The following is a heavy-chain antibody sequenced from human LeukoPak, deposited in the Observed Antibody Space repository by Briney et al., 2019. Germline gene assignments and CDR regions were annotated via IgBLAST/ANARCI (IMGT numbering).Heavy chain of an antibody. CDR2: IIPIFGTA. Sequence: PAASVKVSCKASGGTFSSYAISWVRQAPGQGLEWMGGIIPIFGTANYAQKFQGRVTITADESTSTAYMELSSLRSEDTAVYYCTQGYCSGGSCSNVDFDYRGQGTLVTVSS. J-gene: IGHJ4*02. CDR1: GGTFSSYA. D-gene: IGHD2-15*01. V-gene: IGHV1-69*01. CDR3: TQGYCSGGSCSNVDFDY.